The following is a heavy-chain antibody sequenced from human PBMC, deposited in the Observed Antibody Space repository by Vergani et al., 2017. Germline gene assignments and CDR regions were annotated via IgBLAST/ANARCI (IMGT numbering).Heavy chain of an antibody. CDR2: LDASGST. J-gene: IGHJ4*02. D-gene: IGHD2-8*01. Sequence: QVQLQESGPGLVKPSETLSLICDVFDFISNGHYWGWIRPSPEKGLEWIGSLDASGSTYYSPSLKGRVAISIDTSKHHFSLRRSSVTAADTAVYYCARHLGCCGYGVFDYWVQGREVTVSA. CDR1: DFISNGHY. V-gene: IGHV4-38-2*01. CDR3: ARHLGCCGYGVFDY.